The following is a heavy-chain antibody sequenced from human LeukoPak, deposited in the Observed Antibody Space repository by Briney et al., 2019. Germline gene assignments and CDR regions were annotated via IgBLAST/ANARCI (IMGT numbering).Heavy chain of an antibody. CDR3: AKLGGTYYRLYSFDF. CDR1: GFTFSSYA. D-gene: IGHD1-26*01. V-gene: IGHV3-23*01. J-gene: IGHJ4*02. Sequence: GGSLRLSCAVSGFTFSSYAMSWVRQAPGKGLEWVSAISGSGGSTYYADSVKGRFTISRDSSKDTMYLQMNTLRAEDTAIYYCAKLGGTYYRLYSFDFWAREPWSPSPQ. CDR2: ISGSGGST.